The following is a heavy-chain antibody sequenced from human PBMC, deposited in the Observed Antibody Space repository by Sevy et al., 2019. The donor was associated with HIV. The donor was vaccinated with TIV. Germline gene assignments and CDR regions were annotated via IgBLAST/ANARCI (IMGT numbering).Heavy chain of an antibody. J-gene: IGHJ4*02. V-gene: IGHV5-51*01. CDR1: GYSFSNFW. CDR3: ARLHYSRSSVNSPPFDY. CDR2: IYPGDSDS. D-gene: IGHD6-6*01. Sequence: GESLKISCKGSGYSFSNFWIGWVRQVPGKGLEWMGIIYPGDSDSRYSTSFQGQVSISADKSISTAYLQLSSLKASDTAMYYCARLHYSRSSVNSPPFDYWGQGTLVTVS.